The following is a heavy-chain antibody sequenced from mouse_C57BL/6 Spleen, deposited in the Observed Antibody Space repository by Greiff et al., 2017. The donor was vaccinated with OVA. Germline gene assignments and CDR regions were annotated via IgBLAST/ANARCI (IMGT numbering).Heavy chain of an antibody. J-gene: IGHJ2*01. D-gene: IGHD2-4*01. CDR1: GFTFSDYY. V-gene: IGHV5-16*01. CDR2: INYDGSST. CDR3: ARGDYDEGFDY. Sequence: DVQLQESEGGLVQPGSSMKLSCTASGFTFSDYYMAWVRQVPEKGLEWVANINYDGSSTYYLDSLKSRFIISRDNAKNILYLQMSSLKSEDTATYYCARGDYDEGFDYWGQGTTLTVSS.